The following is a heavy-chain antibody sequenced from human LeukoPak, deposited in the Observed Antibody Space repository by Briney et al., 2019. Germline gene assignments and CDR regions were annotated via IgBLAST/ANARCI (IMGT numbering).Heavy chain of an antibody. D-gene: IGHD1-26*01. CDR3: ARDGVSGAHWFDY. CDR1: GFTFSSYW. J-gene: IGHJ4*02. CDR2: IKQDGSEK. Sequence: GGSLRLSCAASGFTFSSYWMSWVCQAPGKGLEWVANIKQDGSEKYYVDSVKGRFTISRDNAKNSLYLQMNSLRAEDTAVYYCARDGVSGAHWFDYWGQGALVTVSS. V-gene: IGHV3-7*01.